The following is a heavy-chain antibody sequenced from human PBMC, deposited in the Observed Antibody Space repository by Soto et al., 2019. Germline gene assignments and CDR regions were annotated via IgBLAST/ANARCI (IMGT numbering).Heavy chain of an antibody. V-gene: IGHV3-30*18. CDR3: AKDRGRGSGTYYHY. Sequence: QVQLVESGGGVVQPGRSLRLSCAASGFIFSSYGMHWVRQTPDKGLEWVALISHDGSKQYYADSVQGRFTISRDNSNKNTMYLQMNRLRTEDTAMYYCAKDRGRGSGTYYHYWGQGTLVTVSS. CDR2: ISHDGSKQ. CDR1: GFIFSSYG. D-gene: IGHD3-10*01. J-gene: IGHJ4*02.